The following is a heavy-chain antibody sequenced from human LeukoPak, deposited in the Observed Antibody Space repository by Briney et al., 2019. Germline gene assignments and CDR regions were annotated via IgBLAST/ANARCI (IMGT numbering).Heavy chain of an antibody. J-gene: IGHJ4*02. D-gene: IGHD3-9*01. Sequence: GESLKISCKGSGYSFTKYWIGRVRQMPGKGLEWMGNIDPSDSETRHNPSFQGQVTISVDKPISTAYLQWNSLKASDTAMYYCARLNDILTGPFDYWGQGTLVTVSS. CDR2: IDPSDSET. V-gene: IGHV5-51*01. CDR1: GYSFTKYW. CDR3: ARLNDILTGPFDY.